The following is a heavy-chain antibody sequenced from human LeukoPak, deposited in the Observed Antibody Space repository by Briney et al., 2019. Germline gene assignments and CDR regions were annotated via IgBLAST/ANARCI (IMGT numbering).Heavy chain of an antibody. J-gene: IGHJ6*03. CDR2: IYYSGST. D-gene: IGHD2-15*01. CDR1: GGSIISGDYY. V-gene: IGHV4-61*08. Sequence: KASETLSLTCTVSGGSIISGDYYWSWIRQPPGKGLEWIGYIYYSGSTNDNPSLKSRVTISVDTSNNQFSLKLSSVTAADTAVYYCARADGYCSGGSCYSAAYYYMDVWGKGTTVTVSS. CDR3: ARADGYCSGGSCYSAAYYYMDV.